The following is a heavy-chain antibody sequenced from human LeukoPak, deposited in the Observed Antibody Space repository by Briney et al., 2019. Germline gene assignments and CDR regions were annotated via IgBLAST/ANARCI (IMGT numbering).Heavy chain of an antibody. Sequence: PGGSLRLSCAASGFTFSSYSMTWVRQAPGKGLEWVSSISSSSSYIYYADSVKVRFTISRDNAKNSLYLQMNSLRAEDTAVYYCARDSSGENWFDPWGQGTLVTVSS. CDR3: ARDSSGENWFDP. J-gene: IGHJ5*02. V-gene: IGHV3-21*01. CDR2: ISSSSSYI. D-gene: IGHD6-19*01. CDR1: GFTFSSYS.